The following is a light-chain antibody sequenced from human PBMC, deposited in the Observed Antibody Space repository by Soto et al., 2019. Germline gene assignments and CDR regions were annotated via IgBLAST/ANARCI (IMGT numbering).Light chain of an antibody. Sequence: NVFTQSPATLSLSPGETATLSCRASQTVSRSLAWYQQRPGQAPRLLIYGASTRATAIPARFSGSGSGTDFTLTISSLQPEDFATYYCQQSYSTPPGTFGSGTKVDIK. CDR2: GAS. J-gene: IGKJ3*01. V-gene: IGKV3-11*01. CDR1: QTVSRS. CDR3: QQSYSTPPGT.